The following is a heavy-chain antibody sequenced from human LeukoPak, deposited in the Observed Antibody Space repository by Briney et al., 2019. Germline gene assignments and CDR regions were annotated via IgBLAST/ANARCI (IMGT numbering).Heavy chain of an antibody. J-gene: IGHJ3*02. Sequence: ASETLSLTCTVSGGSISSYYWSWIRQPPGKGLKWIGYIYYSGSTNYNPSLKSRVTISVDTSKNQFSLKLSSVTAADTAVYYCARAHYYDSSGYYRPRIFDIWGQGTMVTVSS. CDR2: IYYSGST. CDR3: ARAHYYDSSGYYRPRIFDI. CDR1: GGSISSYY. D-gene: IGHD3-22*01. V-gene: IGHV4-59*01.